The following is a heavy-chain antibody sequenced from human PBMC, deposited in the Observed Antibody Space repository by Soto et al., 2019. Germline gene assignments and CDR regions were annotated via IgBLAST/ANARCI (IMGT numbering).Heavy chain of an antibody. CDR2: ISGSGGST. Sequence: PGGSLRLSSAASGFTFGTYAMNWVRQAPGKGLEWVSGISGSGGSTYYSDSVKGRFTISRDNSKNTLYLQMNSLRADDTAVYYCAKDRSVDTRDWFDPWGQGTLVTVSS. CDR3: AKDRSVDTRDWFDP. V-gene: IGHV3-23*01. D-gene: IGHD5-18*01. CDR1: GFTFGTYA. J-gene: IGHJ5*02.